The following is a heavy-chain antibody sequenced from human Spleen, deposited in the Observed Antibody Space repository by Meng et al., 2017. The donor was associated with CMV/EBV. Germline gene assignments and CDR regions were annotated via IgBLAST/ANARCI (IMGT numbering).Heavy chain of an antibody. CDR3: AREGGVPAARYFPL. Sequence: GGSLRLSCAASGFTFSVYSMNWVRQAPGKGLEWVSSISSSSSFIYYGDSMKGRLTISRDNAENSLYLQMNGLRAEDTAKYYCAREGGVPAARYFPLWGQGTLVTVSS. J-gene: IGHJ1*01. CDR2: ISSSSSFI. D-gene: IGHD2-2*01. CDR1: GFTFSVYS. V-gene: IGHV3-21*06.